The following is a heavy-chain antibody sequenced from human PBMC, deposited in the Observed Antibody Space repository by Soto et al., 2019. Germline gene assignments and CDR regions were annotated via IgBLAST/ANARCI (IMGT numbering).Heavy chain of an antibody. D-gene: IGHD5-12*01. Sequence: SETLSLTCTVSGGSINTFYWGWVRQPAGKGLEWIGRTFSSGSTSFNPSLESRVSMSVDTSKNHFSLNWSSVTAADMAVYYCAREGSYSAYNFAHGIQLWSFDFWGQGALVTVSS. CDR3: AREGSYSAYNFAHGIQLWSFDF. J-gene: IGHJ4*02. CDR1: GGSINTFY. V-gene: IGHV4-4*07. CDR2: TFSSGST.